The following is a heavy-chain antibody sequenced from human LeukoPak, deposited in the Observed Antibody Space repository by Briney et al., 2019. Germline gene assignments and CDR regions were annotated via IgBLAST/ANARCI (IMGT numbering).Heavy chain of an antibody. CDR3: ARDCDDSTSYSDY. CDR2: IYTSGST. Sequence: SQTLSLTCTVSGGSISSGSYYWSWIRQPAGKGLEWIGRIYTSGSTNYNPSLKSRVTISVDTSKNQFSLKLSSVTAADTAVYYCARDCDDSTSYSDYWGQGTLVTVSS. D-gene: IGHD2/OR15-2a*01. V-gene: IGHV4-61*02. J-gene: IGHJ4*02. CDR1: GGSISSGSYY.